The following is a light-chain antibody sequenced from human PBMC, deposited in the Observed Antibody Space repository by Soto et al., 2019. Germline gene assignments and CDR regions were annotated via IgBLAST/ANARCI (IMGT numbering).Light chain of an antibody. CDR1: QSVSSY. CDR3: QQYSNWPPLYT. Sequence: EIVMTQSPATLSVSPGERATLSCRASQSVSSYLAWYQQKPGLPPRLLIYDASTRATGIPDRFSGSGSGTDFTLTLISLQSADFAVYYCQQYSNWPPLYTFGRGTKLEIK. CDR2: DAS. J-gene: IGKJ2*01. V-gene: IGKV3-15*01.